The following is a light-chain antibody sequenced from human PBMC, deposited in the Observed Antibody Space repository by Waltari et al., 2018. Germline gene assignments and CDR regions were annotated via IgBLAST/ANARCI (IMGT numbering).Light chain of an antibody. J-gene: IGKJ1*01. CDR1: KSASKW. CDR2: KTS. V-gene: IGKV1-5*03. CDR3: QQYMLFPWT. Sequence: DIHMTQSPSTLSASIGDRVTITCRASKSASKWLAWYKQKQGTAPKLLIDKTSTLNAEIPARLGCSVSVTDFTLTVICLQPEDFATYYCQQYMLFPWTFGQGTKVEGK.